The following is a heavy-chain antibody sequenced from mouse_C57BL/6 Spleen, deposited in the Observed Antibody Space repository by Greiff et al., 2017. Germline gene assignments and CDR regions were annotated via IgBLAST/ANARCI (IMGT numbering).Heavy chain of an antibody. CDR3: TRSGGRDYFDD. D-gene: IGHD3-2*02. Sequence: QVQLQQSGAELVRPGASVTLSCKASGYTFTDYEMHWVKQTPVHGLEWIGAIDPETGGTAYNQKFKGKAILTADKSSSTAYMELRSLTSEDSAVYDCTRSGGRDYFDDWGQGTTLTVSS. CDR1: GYTFTDYE. J-gene: IGHJ2*01. CDR2: IDPETGGT. V-gene: IGHV1-15*01.